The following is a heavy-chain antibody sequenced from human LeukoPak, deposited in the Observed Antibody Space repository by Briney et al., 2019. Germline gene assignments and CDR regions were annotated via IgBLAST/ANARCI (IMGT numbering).Heavy chain of an antibody. J-gene: IGHJ1*01. D-gene: IGHD6-13*01. CDR3: ARYPRGSSRIFQH. V-gene: IGHV3-21*05. Sequence: GGTLRLSCAASGFTFNVYSMSWVRQAPGKGLEWVSYITRNSKDIYYADSVKGRFTISRDNAKNSLYLQMNSLRAEDTAVYYCARYPRGSSRIFQHWGQGTLVTVSS. CDR1: GFTFNVYS. CDR2: ITRNSKDI.